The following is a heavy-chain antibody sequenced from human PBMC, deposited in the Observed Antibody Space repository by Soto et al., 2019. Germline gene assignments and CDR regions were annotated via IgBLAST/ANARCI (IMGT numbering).Heavy chain of an antibody. CDR3: ASGATRWYPYCFDS. D-gene: IGHD6-13*01. J-gene: IGHJ4*02. CDR1: EGTFNSYA. Sequence: QAQVVQSGAEVRKPGSSVKLSCKASEGTFNSYAIAWVRHAPAQGLEWMGGIIPYYDTLNYAQKFQDRVTITAGDSTTTVYMELSSRRSDDTAVYFCASGATRWYPYCFDSWAQGTLVTVPS. CDR2: IIPYYDTL. V-gene: IGHV1-69*01.